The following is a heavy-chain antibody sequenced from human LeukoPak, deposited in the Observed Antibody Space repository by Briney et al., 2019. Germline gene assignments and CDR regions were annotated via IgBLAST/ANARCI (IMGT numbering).Heavy chain of an antibody. CDR2: IYSGGST. CDR1: GITVSSNY. D-gene: IGHD3-10*01. Sequence: PGGSLRLSCAVSGITVSSNYMSWVRQAPGKGLEWVSVIYSGGSTYYADSVKGRFTISRDNSKNTLYLQMNSLRAEDTAVYYCVRAPTYYGYFDYWGQGTLVTVSS. CDR3: VRAPTYYGYFDY. J-gene: IGHJ4*02. V-gene: IGHV3-66*01.